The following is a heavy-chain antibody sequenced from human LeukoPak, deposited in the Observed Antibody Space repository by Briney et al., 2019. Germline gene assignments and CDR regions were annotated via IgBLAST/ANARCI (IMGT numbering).Heavy chain of an antibody. CDR3: ARVRGTYYYDSSGPSPYYFDY. D-gene: IGHD3-22*01. J-gene: IGHJ4*02. CDR1: GGSFSGYY. CDR2: INHSGST. V-gene: IGHV4-34*01. Sequence: PSETLSLTCAVYGGSFSGYYWSWIRQPPGKGLEWIGEINHSGSTNYNPSLKSRVIISVDTSKNQFSLKLSSVTAADTAVYYCARVRGTYYYDSSGPSPYYFDYWGQGTLVTVSS.